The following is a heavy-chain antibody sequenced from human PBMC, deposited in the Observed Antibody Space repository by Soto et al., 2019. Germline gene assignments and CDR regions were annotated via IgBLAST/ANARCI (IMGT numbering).Heavy chain of an antibody. CDR2: IYYSGST. CDR1: GGSISSYY. V-gene: IGHV4-59*01. D-gene: IGHD4-17*01. CDR3: ARAYGDYLDY. Sequence: QVQLQESGPGLVKPSETLSLTCTVSGGSISSYYWSWIRQPPGKGLEYIWYIYYSGSTNYNPSLKSRVTISVDTSKNQFSLKLSSVTAADTAVYYCARAYGDYLDYWGQGTLVTVSS. J-gene: IGHJ4*02.